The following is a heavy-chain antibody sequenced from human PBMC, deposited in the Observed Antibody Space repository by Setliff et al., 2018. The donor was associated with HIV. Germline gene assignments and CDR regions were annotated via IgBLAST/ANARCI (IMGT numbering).Heavy chain of an antibody. CDR3: ARLPDINSWPFDY. V-gene: IGHV4-61*02. D-gene: IGHD6-13*01. CDR2: IHISGVS. J-gene: IGHJ4*02. Sequence: PSETLSLTCIVSGGSTSSDSYYWSWIRQPAGKGLEYIGRIHISGVSNYNPSLASRLTISVDTSKNQFSLSLSSVTAADTAVYYCARLPDINSWPFDYWARGTLVTVSS. CDR1: GGSTSSDSYY.